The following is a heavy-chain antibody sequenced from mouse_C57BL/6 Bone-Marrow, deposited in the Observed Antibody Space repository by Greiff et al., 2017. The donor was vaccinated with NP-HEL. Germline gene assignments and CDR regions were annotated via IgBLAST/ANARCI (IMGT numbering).Heavy chain of an antibody. CDR3: ARGEMVTAGYYFDY. Sequence: EVKLMESGGGLVKPGGSLKLSCAASGFTFSSYAMSWVRQTPEKRLEWVATISDGGSYTYYPDNVKGGFTISRDNAKNNRYLQMSHLKSEDTAMYYCARGEMVTAGYYFDYWGQGTTLTVSS. CDR2: ISDGGSYT. CDR1: GFTFSSYA. D-gene: IGHD2-2*01. J-gene: IGHJ2*01. V-gene: IGHV5-4*03.